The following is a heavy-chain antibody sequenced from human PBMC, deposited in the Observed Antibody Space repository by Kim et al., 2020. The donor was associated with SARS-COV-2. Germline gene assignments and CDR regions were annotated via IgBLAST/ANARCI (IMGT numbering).Heavy chain of an antibody. V-gene: IGHV3-30*02. CDR3: AKDERVGGPSPLEY. D-gene: IGHD3-16*01. J-gene: IGHJ4*02. CDR2: TWSDGSHK. CDR1: GFTFSNYT. Sequence: GGSLRLSCAASGFTFSNYTMHWVRQAPGKGLEWVALTWSDGSHKYYADSVKGRFTISRDNSKNTMYLQMNSLRAEDTAVYYCAKDERVGGPSPLEYWGQGTLATVSS.